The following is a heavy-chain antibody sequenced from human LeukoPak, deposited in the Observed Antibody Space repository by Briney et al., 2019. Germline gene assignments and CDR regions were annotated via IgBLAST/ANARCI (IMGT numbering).Heavy chain of an antibody. Sequence: GRSLRLSCAASGFTFSTYGMHWVRQAPGKRLEWVAVTWYDGSYKYYGDSVKGRFTISRDNSKNTLYLQMASLRVEDTAVYYCISEVGKGSHWGQGTLVTVSS. CDR1: GFTFSTYG. V-gene: IGHV3-33*01. CDR3: ISEVGKGSH. D-gene: IGHD1-26*01. J-gene: IGHJ4*02. CDR2: TWYDGSYK.